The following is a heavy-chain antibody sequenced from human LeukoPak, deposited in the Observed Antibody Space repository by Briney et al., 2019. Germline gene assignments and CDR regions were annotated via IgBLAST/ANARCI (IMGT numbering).Heavy chain of an antibody. J-gene: IGHJ4*02. V-gene: IGHV4-34*01. D-gene: IGHD2-21*02. CDR2: INHSGST. CDR3: ARIVRAYCGGDCYSSSDDY. Sequence: SETLSLTCAVYGGSFSGYYWSWIRQPPGKGLEWIGEINHSGSTNYNPSLKSRVTISVDTSKNQFSLKLSSATAADTAVYYCARIVRAYCGGDCYSSSDDYWGQGTLVTVSS. CDR1: GGSFSGYY.